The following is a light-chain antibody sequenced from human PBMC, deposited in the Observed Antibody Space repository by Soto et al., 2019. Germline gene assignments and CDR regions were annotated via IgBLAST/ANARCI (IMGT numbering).Light chain of an antibody. Sequence: QSALTQPASVSGSPGQSLTISCTGTSSDVGSYNYVSWYQKHPGKAPKLMIYKGTQRPSVVSNRFSGSTSGNAASLTISGLQAGDEADYVCCSSAPESTHVFGTGTKVNVL. CDR1: SSDVGSYNY. CDR3: CSSAPESTHV. CDR2: KGT. J-gene: IGLJ1*01. V-gene: IGLV2-23*01.